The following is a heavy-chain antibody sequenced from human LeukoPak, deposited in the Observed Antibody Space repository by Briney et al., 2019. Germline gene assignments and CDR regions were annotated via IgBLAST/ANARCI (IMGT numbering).Heavy chain of an antibody. Sequence: ASVKVSCKASGYTFTSYDINWVRQATGQGLEWMGWMNPNSGNTGYAQKFQGRVTITRDTSASTAYMELSSLRSEDTAVYYCARAIGHYGGKGPCDYWGQGTLVTVSS. CDR3: ARAIGHYGGKGPCDY. J-gene: IGHJ4*02. CDR2: MNPNSGNT. V-gene: IGHV1-8*03. D-gene: IGHD4-23*01. CDR1: GYTFTSYD.